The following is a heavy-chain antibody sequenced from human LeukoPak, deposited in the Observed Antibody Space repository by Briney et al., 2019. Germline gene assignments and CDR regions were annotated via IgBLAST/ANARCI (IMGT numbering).Heavy chain of an antibody. CDR1: GGSITSYY. V-gene: IGHV4-39*07. CDR2: IYYSGST. D-gene: IGHD3/OR15-3a*01. CDR3: ARDGQLYNWFDP. J-gene: IGHJ5*02. Sequence: SETLSLTCTVSGGSITSYYWSWIRQPPGKGLEWIGSIYYSGSTYYNPSLKSRVTISVDTSKNQFSLKLSSVTAADTAVYYCARDGQLYNWFDPWGQGTLVTVSS.